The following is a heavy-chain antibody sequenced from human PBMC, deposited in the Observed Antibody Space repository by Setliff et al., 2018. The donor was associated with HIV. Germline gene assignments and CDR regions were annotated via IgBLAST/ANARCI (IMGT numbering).Heavy chain of an antibody. CDR1: GFTFSNYA. V-gene: IGHV3-23*01. D-gene: IGHD1-7*01. CDR3: AKNTPSIINYPYYYYMDV. J-gene: IGHJ6*03. CDR2: ISGSGDTT. Sequence: PGGSLRLSCAASGFTFSNYAMTWVRQAPGKGLEWVSGISGSGDTTNYADSVKGRFTISRDNSKSTLYLQMNSLRDGDTALYYCAKNTPSIINYPYYYYMDVWGKGTTVTVSS.